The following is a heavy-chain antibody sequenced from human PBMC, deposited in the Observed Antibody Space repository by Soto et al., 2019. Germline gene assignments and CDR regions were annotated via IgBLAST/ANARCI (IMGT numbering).Heavy chain of an antibody. J-gene: IGHJ6*02. CDR2: ISAYNGNT. V-gene: IGHV1-18*01. CDR3: SSAMVKRDYYYGMDV. Sequence: ASVEGCCTDSGCTLTSYGRRWVRQDTKQGLEGMGWISAYNGNTNYAQKLQGIVTITTDTSTSTAYMEPRSLRSDDTAVYYCSSAMVKRDYYYGMDVWGQGTTVSVSS. D-gene: IGHD2-8*01. CDR1: GCTLTSYG.